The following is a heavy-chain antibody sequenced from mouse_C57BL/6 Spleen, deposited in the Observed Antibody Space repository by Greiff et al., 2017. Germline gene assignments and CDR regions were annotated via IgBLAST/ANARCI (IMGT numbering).Heavy chain of an antibody. J-gene: IGHJ3*01. CDR1: GYTFTSYW. Sequence: QVQLQQSGAELVRPGSSVKLSCKASGYTFTSYWMHWVKQRPIQGLEWIGNIDPSDSETHYTQTFKDQVTLTVDKSSSTAYMQLSSLTSEDSAVYFCASGSAPWFAYWGQGTLVTVSA. CDR3: ASGSAPWFAY. V-gene: IGHV1-52*01. CDR2: IDPSDSET.